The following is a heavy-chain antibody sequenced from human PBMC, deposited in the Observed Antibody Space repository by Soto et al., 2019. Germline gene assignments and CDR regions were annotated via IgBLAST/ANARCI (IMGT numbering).Heavy chain of an antibody. CDR1: GFTFSNAW. CDR3: TTERSGSLDAFDI. J-gene: IGHJ3*02. V-gene: IGHV3-15*01. Sequence: LSLTCAASGFTFSNAWMSWVRQAPGKGLEWVGRIKSKTDGGTTDYAAPVKGRFTISRDDSKNTLYLQMNSLKTEDTAVYYCTTERSGSLDAFDIWGQGTMVTVSS. D-gene: IGHD1-26*01. CDR2: IKSKTDGGTT.